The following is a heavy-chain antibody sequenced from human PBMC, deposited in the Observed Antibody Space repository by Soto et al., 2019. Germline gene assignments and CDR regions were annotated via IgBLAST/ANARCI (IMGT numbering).Heavy chain of an antibody. V-gene: IGHV4-30-2*01. Sequence: QLRLQESGSGLVKPSQTLSLTCAVSGGSISSGGYSWSWIRQPPGKGLEWIGYIDHSGSTYYNPSLKSRVTISVDRSKNQFSLKLSSVTAADTAVYYCARSMTTVTTNDYWGQGSLVTVSS. CDR2: IDHSGST. D-gene: IGHD4-17*01. CDR1: GGSISSGGYS. CDR3: ARSMTTVTTNDY. J-gene: IGHJ4*02.